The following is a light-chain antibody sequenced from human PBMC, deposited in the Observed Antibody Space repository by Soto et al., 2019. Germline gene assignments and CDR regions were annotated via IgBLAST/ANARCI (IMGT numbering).Light chain of an antibody. V-gene: IGLV2-14*01. CDR1: ASDVGAYNY. CDR2: QVT. CDR3: SSYTDSSNYV. Sequence: QSALTQPRSVSGSPGQSVTISCTGTASDVGAYNYVSWYQQHPGKAPKVMIYQVTNRPSGVSNRFSGSRSGNTASLTISGLQAEDEADYYCSSYTDSSNYVFGTGTKLTVL. J-gene: IGLJ1*01.